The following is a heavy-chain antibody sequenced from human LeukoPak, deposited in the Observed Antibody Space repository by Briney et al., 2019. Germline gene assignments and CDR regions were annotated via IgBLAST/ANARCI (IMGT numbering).Heavy chain of an antibody. CDR2: IKSESDGGTT. Sequence: GGSLRLSCAASGLTFTSFAMSWVRQAPGKGLEWVGRIKSESDGGTTDYAAPVKGRFTISRDDSKNTLFLQMNSLQTEDTAVYYCTTSGWFDHWGQGTLVTVSS. V-gene: IGHV3-15*01. J-gene: IGHJ5*02. D-gene: IGHD1-26*01. CDR1: GLTFTSFA. CDR3: TTSGWFDH.